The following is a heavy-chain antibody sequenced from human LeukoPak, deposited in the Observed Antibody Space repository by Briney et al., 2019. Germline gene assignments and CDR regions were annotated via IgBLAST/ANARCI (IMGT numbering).Heavy chain of an antibody. Sequence: GGSLRLSCAASGFTFSSYAMHWVRQAPGKGLEWVAVISYDGSNKYYADSVKGRFTISRDNSKNTLYLQMNSLRAEDTAVYYCAKVEYSPMVPNDIDYWGQGTLVAVSS. CDR2: ISYDGSNK. J-gene: IGHJ4*02. CDR3: AKVEYSPMVPNDIDY. D-gene: IGHD5-18*01. CDR1: GFTFSSYA. V-gene: IGHV3-30*04.